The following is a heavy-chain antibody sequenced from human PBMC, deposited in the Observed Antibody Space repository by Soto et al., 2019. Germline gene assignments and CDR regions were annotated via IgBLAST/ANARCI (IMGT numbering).Heavy chain of an antibody. Sequence: QVQLQQWGAGLLKPSETLSLTCAVYGGSFSGYYWSWIRQPPGKGLEWIGEINHSGSTNYNPSLKRRVTISVDTSQTQFSLKLSSVTAADTAVYYCARGRLWGIAAAGTFRYFDLWGRGTLVTVSS. CDR2: INHSGST. CDR3: ARGRLWGIAAAGTFRYFDL. V-gene: IGHV4-34*01. J-gene: IGHJ2*01. D-gene: IGHD6-13*01. CDR1: GGSFSGYY.